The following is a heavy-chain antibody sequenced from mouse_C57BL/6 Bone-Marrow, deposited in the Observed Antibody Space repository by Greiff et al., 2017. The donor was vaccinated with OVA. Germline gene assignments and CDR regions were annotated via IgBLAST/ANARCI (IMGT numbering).Heavy chain of an antibody. Sequence: QVQLQQSGPELVRPGVSVKISCKGSGYTFTDYAMHWVKQSHAQSLEWIGVISTYYGDASYNQKFKDKATLTVDTSSSTAYMELTRLTSEDSAVYYCARKSHYSNSTWYFDVWGTGTTVTVSS. CDR1: GYTFTDYA. CDR2: ISTYYGDA. CDR3: ARKSHYSNSTWYFDV. D-gene: IGHD2-5*01. V-gene: IGHV1-67*01. J-gene: IGHJ1*03.